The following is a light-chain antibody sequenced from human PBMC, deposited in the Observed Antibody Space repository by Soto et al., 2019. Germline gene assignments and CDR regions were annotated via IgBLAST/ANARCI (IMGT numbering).Light chain of an antibody. CDR1: HSISSW. CDR2: DAS. CDR3: QQHSNWFSWS. J-gene: IGKJ1*01. V-gene: IGKV1-5*01. Sequence: IQMTQSPSTLSASVGDRVTITCRASHSISSWLAWYQQKPGKAPKLLIYDASSLESGVPSRFSGSGSGTEFTLTISSLEPEDFAVYYCQQHSNWFSWSFGQGTKVDIK.